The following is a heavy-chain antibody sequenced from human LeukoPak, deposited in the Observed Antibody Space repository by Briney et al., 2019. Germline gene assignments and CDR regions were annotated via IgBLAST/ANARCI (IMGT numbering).Heavy chain of an antibody. V-gene: IGHV3-33*01. J-gene: IGHJ6*04. Sequence: GGSLRLSCAASGFTFSSYGMHWVRQAPGKGLEWVAVIWYDGSNKYYADSVKGRFTISRDNSKNTLYLQMNSLRAEDTAVYYCARGDSGYDFVGSGMDVWGKGTTVTVSS. D-gene: IGHD5-12*01. CDR1: GFTFSSYG. CDR3: ARGDSGYDFVGSGMDV. CDR2: IWYDGSNK.